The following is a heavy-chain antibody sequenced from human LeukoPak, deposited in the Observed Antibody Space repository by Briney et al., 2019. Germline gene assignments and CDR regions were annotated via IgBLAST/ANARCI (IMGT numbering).Heavy chain of an antibody. Sequence: LGASVKVSCKASGYTFTSYYTHWVRQAPGQGLEWMGIINPSGGSTSYAQKFQGRVTMTRDTSTSTVYMELSSLRSEDTAVYYCARVRQWLVRVNDAFDIWGQGTMVTVSS. CDR1: GYTFTSYY. J-gene: IGHJ3*02. D-gene: IGHD6-19*01. CDR2: INPSGGST. CDR3: ARVRQWLVRVNDAFDI. V-gene: IGHV1-46*01.